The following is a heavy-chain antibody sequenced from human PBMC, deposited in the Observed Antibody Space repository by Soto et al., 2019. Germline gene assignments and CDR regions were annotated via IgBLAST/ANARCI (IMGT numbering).Heavy chain of an antibody. D-gene: IGHD2-2*02. J-gene: IGHJ5*02. V-gene: IGHV5-10-1*01. Sequence: GESLKISCKGSGYSFTSYWISWVRQMPGKGLEWMGRIDPSDSYTNYSPSFQGHVTISADKSTSTAYLQWSSLKASDTAMYYCATETARCSSTSCYTGGAYNWFDPWGQGTLVTSPQ. CDR1: GYSFTSYW. CDR2: IDPSDSYT. CDR3: ATETARCSSTSCYTGGAYNWFDP.